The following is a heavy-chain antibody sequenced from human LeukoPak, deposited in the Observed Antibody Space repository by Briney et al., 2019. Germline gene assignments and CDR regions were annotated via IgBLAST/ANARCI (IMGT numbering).Heavy chain of an antibody. CDR3: AKDAAWFGDSYYYYMDV. V-gene: IGHV3-23*01. CDR2: ISGSGGST. Sequence: GGSLRLSCAASGFTFRSYGMSWVRQAPGKGLEWVSAISGSGGSTYYADSVKGRFTISRDNSKNTLYLQMNSLRAEDTAVYYCAKDAAWFGDSYYYYMDVWGKGTTVTISS. D-gene: IGHD3-10*01. J-gene: IGHJ6*03. CDR1: GFTFRSYG.